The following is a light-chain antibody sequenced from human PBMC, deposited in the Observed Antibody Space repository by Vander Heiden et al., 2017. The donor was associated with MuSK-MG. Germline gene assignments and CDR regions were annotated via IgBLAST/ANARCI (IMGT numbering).Light chain of an antibody. CDR3: QQRYSNPLPLT. CDR2: AAS. V-gene: IGKV1-39*01. J-gene: IGKJ4*01. CDR1: QSISSY. Sequence: DIQMTQSPSSLSASVGDRVTITCRASQSISSYLNWYQQKPGKAPKLLIYAASSLQSGVTSRFSGSGDGTDFNLTISSRQPEDFESYYCQQRYSNPLPLTFGGGTKVEIK.